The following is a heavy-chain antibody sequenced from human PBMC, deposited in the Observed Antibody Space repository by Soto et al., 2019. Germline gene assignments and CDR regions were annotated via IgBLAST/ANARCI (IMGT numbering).Heavy chain of an antibody. CDR3: ARDRGGVSDY. D-gene: IGHD2-8*02. Sequence: EVPLVESGGGLVQPGGSLRLSCVASGFTFSSYWMYWVRQAPGKGLVWVARIKSDGSSTDHADSVKGRFTISRDNARNTLYVQMNSLRAEDTAVYYCARDRGGVSDYWGQGTLVTVSS. CDR1: GFTFSSYW. J-gene: IGHJ4*02. CDR2: IKSDGSST. V-gene: IGHV3-74*01.